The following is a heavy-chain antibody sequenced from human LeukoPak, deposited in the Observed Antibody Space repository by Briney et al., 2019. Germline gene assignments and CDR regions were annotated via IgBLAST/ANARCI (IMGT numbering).Heavy chain of an antibody. CDR2: IYPGDSDT. J-gene: IGHJ4*02. CDR3: ARPGMATGEYYFDY. D-gene: IGHD5-24*01. Sequence: GGSLQISCKGSGSRFTSYWIGGVRQLPGKGLEGMGIIYPGDSDTRYSPSFQGQVTISADKSISTAYLQWSSLKASDTAMYYCARPGMATGEYYFDYWGQGTLVTVSS. V-gene: IGHV5-51*01. CDR1: GSRFTSYW.